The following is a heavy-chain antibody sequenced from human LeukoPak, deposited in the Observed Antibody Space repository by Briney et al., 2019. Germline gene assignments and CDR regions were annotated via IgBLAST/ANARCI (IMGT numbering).Heavy chain of an antibody. J-gene: IGHJ4*02. CDR1: GYTFTGYY. CDR3: ATSGITMIVVELDY. Sequence: GATVKVSCKASGYTFTGYYMHWVRQAPGQGLEWMGWINPNSGGTNYAQKFQGRVTMTRDTSISTAYMELSRLRSDDTAVYYCATSGITMIVVELDYWGQGTLVTVSS. CDR2: INPNSGGT. D-gene: IGHD3-22*01. V-gene: IGHV1-2*02.